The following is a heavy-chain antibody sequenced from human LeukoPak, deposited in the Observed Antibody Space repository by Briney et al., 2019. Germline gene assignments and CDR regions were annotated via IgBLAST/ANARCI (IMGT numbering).Heavy chain of an antibody. D-gene: IGHD3-22*01. CDR3: AKDAAGSVYYYDSSGYYKK. J-gene: IGHJ4*02. Sequence: GGSLRLSSAASGFTFSSYAVSWVRQAPGKGLEWVSAISGSGGSTYYADSVKGRFTISRDNSKNTLYLQMNSLRAEDTAVYYCAKDAAGSVYYYDSSGYYKKWGQGTLVTVSS. CDR2: ISGSGGST. CDR1: GFTFSSYA. V-gene: IGHV3-23*01.